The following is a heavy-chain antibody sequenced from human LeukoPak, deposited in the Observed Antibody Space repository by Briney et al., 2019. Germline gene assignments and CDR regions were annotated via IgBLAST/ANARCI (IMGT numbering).Heavy chain of an antibody. D-gene: IGHD3-3*01. Sequence: ASVTVSCKASGYTFTGYYMHWVRQAPAQGREWMGWINPNSGGTNYAHKFQGRVTMTRDTSISTAYMELSRLSSDDTAVYYCAREGYDDFWSGYYSERWNFDFWGQGTLVTVSS. J-gene: IGHJ4*02. CDR1: GYTFTGYY. CDR3: AREGYDDFWSGYYSERWNFDF. CDR2: INPNSGGT. V-gene: IGHV1-2*02.